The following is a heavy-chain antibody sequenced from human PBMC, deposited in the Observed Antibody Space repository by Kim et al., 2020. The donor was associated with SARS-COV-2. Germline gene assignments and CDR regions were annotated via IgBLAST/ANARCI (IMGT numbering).Heavy chain of an antibody. CDR3: ARERGYDFWSSYYHYYGMDV. D-gene: IGHD3-3*01. J-gene: IGHJ6*02. Sequence: RFTISRDNAKNTMYLPMNSLRAEDTAVYYCARERGYDFWSSYYHYYGMDVWGQGTTVTVSS. V-gene: IGHV3-74*01.